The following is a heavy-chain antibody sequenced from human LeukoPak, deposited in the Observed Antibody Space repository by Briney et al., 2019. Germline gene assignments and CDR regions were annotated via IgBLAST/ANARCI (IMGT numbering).Heavy chain of an antibody. D-gene: IGHD6-13*01. J-gene: IGHJ5*02. V-gene: IGHV4-59*08. CDR2: IYYSGST. CDR3: AGLSSSWYTPFDP. Sequence: PSETLSLTCTVSGGSISSYYWSWIRQPPGKGLEWIGYIYYSGSTNYNPSLKSRVTISVDTSKNQFSPKLSSVTAADTAVYYCAGLSSSWYTPFDPWGQGTLVTVSS. CDR1: GGSISSYY.